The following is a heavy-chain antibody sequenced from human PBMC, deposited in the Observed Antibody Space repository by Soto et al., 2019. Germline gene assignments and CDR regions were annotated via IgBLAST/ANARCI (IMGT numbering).Heavy chain of an antibody. CDR3: AKDQVVAGTYYYYYGMDV. D-gene: IGHD6-19*01. CDR1: GFTFNSYA. J-gene: IGHJ6*02. CDR2: ISGSGGST. V-gene: IGHV3-23*01. Sequence: GGSMRLSCAASGFTFNSYAVSWVRQDPGKGLEWVSAISGSGGSTYYADSVKGRFTISRDNSKNTLYLQMNSLRAEDTAVYYCAKDQVVAGTYYYYYGMDVWGQGTTVTVSS.